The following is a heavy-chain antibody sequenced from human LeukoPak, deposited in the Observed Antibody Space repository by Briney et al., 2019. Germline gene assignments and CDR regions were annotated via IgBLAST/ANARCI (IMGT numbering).Heavy chain of an antibody. D-gene: IGHD4-17*01. J-gene: IGHJ4*02. CDR1: GFTFSSYA. CDR2: ISYDGSNK. V-gene: IGHV3-30*04. Sequence: GRSLRLSCAASGFTFSSYAMHWVRQAPGKGLEWVAVISYDGSNKYYADSVKGRFTISRDNSKNTLYLQMNSLRAEDTAVYYCARETSPGGDYYLGDCWSQGTLVTVSS. CDR3: ARETSPGGDYYLGDC.